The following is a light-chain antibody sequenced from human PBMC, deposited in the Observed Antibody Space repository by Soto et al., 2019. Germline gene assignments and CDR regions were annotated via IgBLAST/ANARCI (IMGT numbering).Light chain of an antibody. CDR1: QSISIN. CDR2: GAS. CDR3: QQFRNWPWT. V-gene: IGKV3D-15*01. J-gene: IGKJ1*01. Sequence: EIVLTQSPGTLSVSPGDRVTLSCRASQSISINLAWYQHKPGQAPRLLIHGASTGATGVPARISGSGSGTEFTLTISSLQSEDFAVYYCQQFRNWPWTFGQGTKVEVK.